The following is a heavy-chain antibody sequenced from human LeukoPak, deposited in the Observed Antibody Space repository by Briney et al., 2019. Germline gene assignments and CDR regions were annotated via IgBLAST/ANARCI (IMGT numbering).Heavy chain of an antibody. CDR1: GFTFSNYG. CDR2: IRNDGSNK. CDR3: ARARRSGGITLIRGVKDRGWFDS. Sequence: GGSLRLSCAASGFTFSNYGMHWARKAPGKGLEWVAFIRNDGSNKYYTDSVKGRFTLSRDISKNTLYLQMNSLRADDTALYYCARARRSGGITLIRGVKDRGWFDSWGQGTLVTVSS. D-gene: IGHD3-10*01. J-gene: IGHJ5*01. V-gene: IGHV3-30*02.